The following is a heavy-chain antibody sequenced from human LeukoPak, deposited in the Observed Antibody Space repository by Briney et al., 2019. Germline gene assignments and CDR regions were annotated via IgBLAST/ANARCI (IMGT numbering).Heavy chain of an antibody. D-gene: IGHD2/OR15-2a*01. J-gene: IGHJ3*02. CDR1: GYTFTSYY. Sequence: ASVKVSCKASGYTFTSYYMHWVREDPGQGLEWLGIINPSGGSISYAQKVQGRITVTRDTSTSTVYMELSSLTSEDTAVYYCARGLGIGDARSAFDMWGQGTWVTVSS. CDR2: INPSGGSI. CDR3: ARGLGIGDARSAFDM. V-gene: IGHV1-46*01.